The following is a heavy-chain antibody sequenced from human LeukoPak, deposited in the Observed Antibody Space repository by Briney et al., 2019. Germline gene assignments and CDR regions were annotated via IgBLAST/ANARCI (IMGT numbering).Heavy chain of an antibody. D-gene: IGHD3-22*01. CDR3: ATDPCYYDSSGYCHDDY. J-gene: IGHJ4*02. CDR1: GYTLTELS. Sequence: ASVKVSCKVSGYTLTELSMHWLRQAPGKGLEWMGGFDPEDGETIYAQKFQGRVTMTEDTSTDTAYMELSSLRSEDTAVYYCATDPCYYDSSGYCHDDYWGQGTLVTVSS. V-gene: IGHV1-24*01. CDR2: FDPEDGET.